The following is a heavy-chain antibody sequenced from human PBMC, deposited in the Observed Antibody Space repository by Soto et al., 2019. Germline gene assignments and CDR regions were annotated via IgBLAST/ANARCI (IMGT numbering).Heavy chain of an antibody. CDR3: ARILEWLLYLDY. D-gene: IGHD3-3*01. J-gene: IGHJ4*02. CDR2: ISSSGSTI. V-gene: IGHV3-11*01. Sequence: GSLRLSCAASGFTFSDYYMSWIRQAPGKGLEWVSYISSSGSTIYYADSVKGRFTISRDNAKNSLYLQMNSLRAEDTAVYYCARILEWLLYLDYWGQGTLVTVSS. CDR1: GFTFSDYY.